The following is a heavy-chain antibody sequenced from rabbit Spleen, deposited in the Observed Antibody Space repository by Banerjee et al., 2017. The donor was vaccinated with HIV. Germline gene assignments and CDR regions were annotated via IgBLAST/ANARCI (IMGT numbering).Heavy chain of an antibody. Sequence: QLVESGGGLVQPGGSLKLSCKASGFDFSTYSMSWVRQAPGKGLEWIGYIVPIFGVTYYANWVNGRFTISSHNAQNTLYLQLSSLTAADTATYFCVRDQAGDADAGPYYLNLWGQGTLVTVS. CDR1: GFDFSTYS. J-gene: IGHJ4*01. V-gene: IGHV1S7*01. CDR2: IVPIFGVT. CDR3: VRDQAGDADAGPYYLNL. D-gene: IGHD6-1*01.